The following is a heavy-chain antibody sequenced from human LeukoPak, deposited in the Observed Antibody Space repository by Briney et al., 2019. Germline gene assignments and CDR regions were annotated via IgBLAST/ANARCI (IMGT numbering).Heavy chain of an antibody. D-gene: IGHD3-22*01. J-gene: IGHJ6*02. Sequence: PGGSLRLSRAASGFTFSSYEMNWVRQAPGKGLEWVSYISSSGSTVYYEDSVKGRFTISRDKAKNSLYLQMNSLRAEDTAVYYCARDDYDSSGGYYGMDVWGQGTTVTVSS. CDR1: GFTFSSYE. CDR3: ARDDYDSSGGYYGMDV. CDR2: ISSSGSTV. V-gene: IGHV3-48*03.